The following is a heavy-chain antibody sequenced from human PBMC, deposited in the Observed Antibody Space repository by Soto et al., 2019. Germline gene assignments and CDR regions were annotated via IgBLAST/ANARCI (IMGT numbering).Heavy chain of an antibody. Sequence: GASVKVSCKASGGTFSSYAISWVRQAPGQGLEWMGIINPSGGSTSYAQKFQGRVTMTRDTSTSTVYMELSSLRSEDTAVYYCARALDTAMANYYYYYGMDVWGQGTTVTVSS. CDR1: GGTFSSYA. D-gene: IGHD5-18*01. V-gene: IGHV1-46*01. J-gene: IGHJ6*02. CDR3: ARALDTAMANYYYYYGMDV. CDR2: INPSGGST.